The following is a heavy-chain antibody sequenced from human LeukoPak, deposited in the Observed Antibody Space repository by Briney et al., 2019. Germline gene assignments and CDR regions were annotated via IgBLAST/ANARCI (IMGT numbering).Heavy chain of an antibody. J-gene: IGHJ4*02. V-gene: IGHV3-64D*09. Sequence: GGSLRLSCSASGFTFSAYAMYWVRQAPGQGLEYVSGISNNGGSSFYADSVKGRFTISRDNSKNTLYLQMSSLRAEDTAVYYCVKITSVTGGDCWGQGTRLTVSS. CDR2: ISNNGGSS. CDR1: GFTFSAYA. CDR3: VKITSVTGGDC. D-gene: IGHD1-1*01.